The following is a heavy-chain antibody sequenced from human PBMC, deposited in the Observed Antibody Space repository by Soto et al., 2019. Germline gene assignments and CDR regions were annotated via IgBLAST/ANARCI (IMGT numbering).Heavy chain of an antibody. CDR2: ISSSSSTI. CDR1: GFTFSTYS. D-gene: IGHD4-4*01. J-gene: IGHJ6*02. V-gene: IGHV3-48*04. Sequence: QPGGTLRLSCAASGFTFSTYSMNWVRQAPEKGLEWVSYISSSSSTIYYADSVKVRFTISRNNAKNSLYLQMNSLRAGDTAVYYCARSGDYSNYGRYYYYGMDVWGQGTTVTVSS. CDR3: ARSGDYSNYGRYYYYGMDV.